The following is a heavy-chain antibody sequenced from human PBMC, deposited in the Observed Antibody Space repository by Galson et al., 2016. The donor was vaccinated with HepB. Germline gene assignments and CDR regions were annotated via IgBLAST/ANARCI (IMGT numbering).Heavy chain of an antibody. V-gene: IGHV5-10-1*01. CDR3: ARAYNWDDEDSGLDV. D-gene: IGHD1-1*01. J-gene: IGHJ6*02. CDR1: GYSFTSHW. CDR2: IDPTDSNT. Sequence: QSGAEVKKPGESLRLSCKASGYSFTSHWIHWVRQMPGKGLEWMGAIDPTDSNTNYSPSFQGHVTLSADKSVNTAYLQWSNLKASDTATYYCARAYNWDDEDSGLDVWGQGTSVTVSS.